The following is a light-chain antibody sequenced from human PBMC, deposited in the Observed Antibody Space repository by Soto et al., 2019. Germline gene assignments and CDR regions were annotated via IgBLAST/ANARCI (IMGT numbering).Light chain of an antibody. CDR2: DVS. CDR3: RSYTRSSLRVTV. Sequence: QSALTQPGSVSGSPGQSITISCTGTSSDVGGYNYVSWYQQHPGKAPKLMIYDVSNRPSGVSNRFSGSKSGNTASLTISGLQAEDEADYNRRSYTRSSLRVTVFGIGPKVT. J-gene: IGLJ1*01. V-gene: IGLV2-14*01. CDR1: SSDVGGYNY.